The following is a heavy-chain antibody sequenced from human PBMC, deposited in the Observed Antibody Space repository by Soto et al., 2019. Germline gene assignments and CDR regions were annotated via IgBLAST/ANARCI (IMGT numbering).Heavy chain of an antibody. V-gene: IGHV1-69*01. CDR3: ARGGTSAQGVILLDY. D-gene: IGHD3-16*02. Sequence: QVQLVQSGAEVKKTGSSVKVSCKASGGTFSSYAISWVRQAPGQGLEWMGGIIPIFGTANYAQRFQGRFTITAEESTLTAYMELSSLRSEDTAVYYCARGGTSAQGVILLDYWGQGTMVTVSS. J-gene: IGHJ4*02. CDR1: GGTFSSYA. CDR2: IIPIFGTA.